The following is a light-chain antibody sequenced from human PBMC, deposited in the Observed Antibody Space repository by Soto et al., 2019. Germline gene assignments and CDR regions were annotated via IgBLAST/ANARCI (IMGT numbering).Light chain of an antibody. CDR2: DAS. V-gene: IGKV1-5*01. Sequence: DIQMTQSPSTLSASVGDSVAITCRASQSINNWLAWYQQKPGKAPNLLIYDASSLESGVPSRFRGSGSGTEFSLTISSLQPGDSATFYCQQYASYPWTFGRGTKVDIK. CDR3: QQYASYPWT. J-gene: IGKJ1*01. CDR1: QSINNW.